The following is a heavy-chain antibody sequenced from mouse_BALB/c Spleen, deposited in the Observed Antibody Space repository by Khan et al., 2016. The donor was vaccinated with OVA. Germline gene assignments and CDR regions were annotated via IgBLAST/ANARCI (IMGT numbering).Heavy chain of an antibody. V-gene: IGHV2-2*02. D-gene: IGHD2-4*01. CDR2: IWSAGST. CDR3: ARRGYDYGRGALFAY. J-gene: IGHJ3*01. CDR1: GFSLTNYS. Sequence: QVQLHQSGPGLVQSSQSLSITCTVSGFSLTNYSVHWIRQSPGKGLEWLGVIWSAGSTDYNAAFISRLTISKDNSRSQVFFKMNSLQPNDTAIYYCARRGYDYGRGALFAYWGQGTLVTVSA.